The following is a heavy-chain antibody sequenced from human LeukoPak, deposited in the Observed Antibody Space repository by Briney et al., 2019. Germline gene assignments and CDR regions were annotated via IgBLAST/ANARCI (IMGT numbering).Heavy chain of an antibody. Sequence: PSETLSLTCTVSGGSISSGNYYWSWIRQPAGKGLEWIGHIYTSGSTNYNPSLKSRVTISVDTSKNQFSLKLSSLTAADTAVYYCAREGYDSLWGQGTLVTLSS. CDR1: GGSISSGNYY. J-gene: IGHJ4*02. D-gene: IGHD3-3*01. CDR3: AREGYDSL. CDR2: IYTSGST. V-gene: IGHV4-61*09.